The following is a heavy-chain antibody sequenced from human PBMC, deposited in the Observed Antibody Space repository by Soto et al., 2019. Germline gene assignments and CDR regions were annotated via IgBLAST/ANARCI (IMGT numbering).Heavy chain of an antibody. V-gene: IGHV4-34*01. J-gene: IGHJ4*02. CDR2: INHSGST. CDR3: ARFTATTGCDF. Sequence: KPSETLSLTCAVYGGSFSGYYWSWIRQPPGKGLEWIGEINHSGSTNYNPSLKSRVTISVDTSKNQFSLKLSSVTAADTAVYYCARFTATTGCDFWGQGTLVTVSS. CDR1: GGSFSGYY. D-gene: IGHD1-1*01.